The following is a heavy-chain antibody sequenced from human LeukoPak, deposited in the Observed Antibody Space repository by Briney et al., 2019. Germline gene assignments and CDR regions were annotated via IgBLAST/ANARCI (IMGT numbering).Heavy chain of an antibody. CDR2: ISYDGSEK. V-gene: IGHV3-30*18. Sequence: GGSLGLSCAASGFTFSTYAMHWVRQAPGKGLEWVTIISYDGSEKYYADSVKGRFTISRDNSKSTLYLQMDSLRAEDTAVYYCAKVRVVFNWNYAYYFDSWGQGTVVTVSS. D-gene: IGHD1-7*01. J-gene: IGHJ4*02. CDR1: GFTFSTYA. CDR3: AKVRVVFNWNYAYYFDS.